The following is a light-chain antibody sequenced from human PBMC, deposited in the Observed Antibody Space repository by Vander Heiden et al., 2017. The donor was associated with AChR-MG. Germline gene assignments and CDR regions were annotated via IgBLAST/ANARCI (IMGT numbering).Light chain of an antibody. Sequence: QSVLTQPPSVSGAPGQRVTISCTGSSSNIGAHYDVHWYQQLPGTAPKLLMYGNSNRPSGVPDRCSGSKSGTSASLAITGLQAEDEADYYCQSYDSSLSAWVFGGGTKL. J-gene: IGLJ3*02. CDR2: GNS. CDR3: QSYDSSLSAWV. CDR1: SSNIGAHYD. V-gene: IGLV1-40*01.